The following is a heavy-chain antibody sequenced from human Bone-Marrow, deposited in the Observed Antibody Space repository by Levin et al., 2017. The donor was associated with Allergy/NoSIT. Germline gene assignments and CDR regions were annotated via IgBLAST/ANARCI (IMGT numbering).Heavy chain of an antibody. CDR2: ISYDGTEK. Sequence: GGSLRLSCAASGFTFSSHAMHWVRQAPGKGLEWVSIISYDGTEKYFGDSVKGRFTISRDNSNNTVWLQMNSLTTEDTAVYYCAKGGWNEPNYYFGMDVWGQGTTVIVS. CDR3: AKGGWNEPNYYFGMDV. V-gene: IGHV3-30*18. J-gene: IGHJ6*02. D-gene: IGHD1-1*01. CDR1: GFTFSSHA.